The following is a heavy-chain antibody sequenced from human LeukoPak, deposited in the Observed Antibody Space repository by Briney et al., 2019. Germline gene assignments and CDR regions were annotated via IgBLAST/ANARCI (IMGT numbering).Heavy chain of an antibody. CDR1: GGSISSNNW. D-gene: IGHD2-15*01. CDR2: IYHSGST. CDR3: AREGGYCSGGSCYDFDY. V-gene: IGHV4-4*02. J-gene: IGHJ4*02. Sequence: SGTLSLTCAVSGGSISSNNWWSWVRQPPGKGLEWIGEIYHSGSTNYNPSLKSRVTISVDKSKNQLSLNLNSVTAADTAVYYCAREGGYCSGGSCYDFDYWGQGILVTVSS.